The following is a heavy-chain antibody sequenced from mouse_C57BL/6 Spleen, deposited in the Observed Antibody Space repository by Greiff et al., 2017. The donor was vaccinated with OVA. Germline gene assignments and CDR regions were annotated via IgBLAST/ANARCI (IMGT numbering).Heavy chain of an antibody. J-gene: IGHJ1*03. CDR1: GFTFSSYT. CDR2: ISGGGGNT. Sequence: DVHLVESGGGLVKPGGSLKLSCAASGFTFSSYTMSWVRQTPEKRLEWVATISGGGGNTYYPDSVKGRFTISRDNAKNTLYLQMSSLRSEDTALYYCARPIDWYFDVWGTGTTVTVSS. CDR3: ARPIDWYFDV. V-gene: IGHV5-9*01.